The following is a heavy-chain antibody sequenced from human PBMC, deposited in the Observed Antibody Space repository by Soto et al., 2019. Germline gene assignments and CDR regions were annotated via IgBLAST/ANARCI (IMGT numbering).Heavy chain of an antibody. CDR3: AKDLRDSSGYYYYIDS. D-gene: IGHD3-22*01. CDR1: GFPLINYS. V-gene: IGHV3-23*01. CDR2: ISISGGST. Sequence: EGSLILSCASSGFPLINYSMILVRPAPGKGLEWVSAISISGGSTYYADSVKGRFTISRDSSKNTLYLQMNSLRAEDTAVYYCAKDLRDSSGYYYYIDSWGQGILVTSPQ. J-gene: IGHJ4*02.